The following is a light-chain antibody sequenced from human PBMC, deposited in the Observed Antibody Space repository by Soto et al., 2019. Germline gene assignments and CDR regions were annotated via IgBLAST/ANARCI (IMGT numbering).Light chain of an antibody. CDR1: QSISSW. V-gene: IGKV1-5*03. CDR2: KAS. Sequence: DIKMTQSPSTLSASVGDRVTITCRASQSISSWLAWYQQKPGKAPKLVIYKASSLESGVPSRFSGSGSGTEFTLTISSLQPDDFATYYCQQYNSYSTFGQGTKVEIK. CDR3: QQYNSYST. J-gene: IGKJ1*01.